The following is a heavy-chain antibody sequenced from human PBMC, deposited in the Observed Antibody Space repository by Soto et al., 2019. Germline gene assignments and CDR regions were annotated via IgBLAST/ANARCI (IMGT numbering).Heavy chain of an antibody. D-gene: IGHD6-19*01. CDR2: ISYDGSNK. CDR3: AKDSAVAGTSYFDY. J-gene: IGHJ4*02. V-gene: IGHV3-30*18. Sequence: PGGSLRLSCAASGFTFSSYAMSWVRQAPGKGLEWVAVISYDGSNKYYADSVKGRFTISRDNSKNTLYLQMNSLRAEDTAVYYCAKDSAVAGTSYFDYWGQGTLVTVSS. CDR1: GFTFSSYA.